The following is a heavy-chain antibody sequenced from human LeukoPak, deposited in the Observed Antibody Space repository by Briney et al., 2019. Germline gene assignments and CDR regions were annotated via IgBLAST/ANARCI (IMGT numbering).Heavy chain of an antibody. D-gene: IGHD3-3*01. V-gene: IGHV1-8*03. Sequence: ASVKVSCKASGHTFTSYDINWVRQATGQGLEWMGWMNPNSGNTGYAQKFQGRVTITRNTSISTAYMELSSLRSEDTAVYYCARGEYDFWSGPRPFDPWGQGTLVTVSS. CDR1: GHTFTSYD. CDR3: ARGEYDFWSGPRPFDP. CDR2: MNPNSGNT. J-gene: IGHJ5*02.